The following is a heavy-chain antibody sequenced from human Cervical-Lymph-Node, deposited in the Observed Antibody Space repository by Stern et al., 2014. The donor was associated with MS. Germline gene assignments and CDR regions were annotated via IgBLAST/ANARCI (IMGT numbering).Heavy chain of an antibody. D-gene: IGHD7-27*01. V-gene: IGHV3-30*18. Sequence: VQLVESGGGVVQPWRSLRLSCEASGLNFSSYGMPWVRQAPGKEPEWVAVISKDGSKKYYAGSVKGRFTVSRDNSKNTLFLQMNSLRREDTAVYYCAKAWGHWGQGTLVIVSS. CDR1: GLNFSSYG. CDR2: ISKDGSKK. J-gene: IGHJ4*02. CDR3: AKAWGH.